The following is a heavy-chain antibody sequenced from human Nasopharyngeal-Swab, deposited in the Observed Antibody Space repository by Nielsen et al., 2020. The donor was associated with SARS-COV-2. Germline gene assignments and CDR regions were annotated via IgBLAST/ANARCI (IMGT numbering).Heavy chain of an antibody. J-gene: IGHJ6*03. CDR2: ISYDGSNK. CDR3: ARDIGGYMDV. CDR1: GFTFSSYA. V-gene: IGHV3-30*04. Sequence: GGSLRLSCAASGFTFSSYAMHWVRQAPGKGLEWVAVISYDGSNKYYADSVKGRFTISRDNSKNTLYLQMNSLRAEDTAVYYCARDIGGYMDVWGKGTTVTVSS. D-gene: IGHD1-26*01.